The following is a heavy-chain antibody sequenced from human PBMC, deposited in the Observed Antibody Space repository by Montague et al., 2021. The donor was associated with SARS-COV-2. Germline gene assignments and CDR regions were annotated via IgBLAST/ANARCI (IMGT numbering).Heavy chain of an antibody. Sequence: SLRLSCSASGFSFSSYEMNWARQAPGKGLEWISYISSGSGSSIHXADSVRGRFTISRANAKNSLYLQMNGLRAEDTAIYYCARDVDPNSWDGMDAWGQGTTVTVSS. CDR1: GFSFSSYE. CDR3: ARDVDPNSWDGMDA. J-gene: IGHJ6*02. V-gene: IGHV3-48*03. D-gene: IGHD2-15*01. CDR2: ISSGSGSSI.